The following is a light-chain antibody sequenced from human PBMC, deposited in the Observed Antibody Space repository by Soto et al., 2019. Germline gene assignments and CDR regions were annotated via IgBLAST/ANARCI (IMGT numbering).Light chain of an antibody. CDR3: QVWDSSRDLHV. Sequence: SYELTQPPSVSVAPGQTARIMCGGNNIESKSVHWYQQKPGQAPVLVVYADDDRPSGIPERFSGSNSGNTATLTITSVEAGDEADYYCQVWDSSRDLHVFGSGTKLTVL. CDR1: NIESKS. J-gene: IGLJ1*01. CDR2: ADD. V-gene: IGLV3-21*02.